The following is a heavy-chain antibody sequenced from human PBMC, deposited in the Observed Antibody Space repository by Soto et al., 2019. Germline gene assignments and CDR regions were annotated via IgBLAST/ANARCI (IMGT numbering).Heavy chain of an antibody. Sequence: SETLSLTCTVSGGSISSGDYYWSWIRQPPGKGLEWIGYIYYSGSTYYNPSLKSRVTISVDTSKNQFSLKLSSVTAADTAVYYCARVVACSGGSCFFSWFDPWGQGTLVTVSS. V-gene: IGHV4-30-4*01. CDR3: ARVVACSGGSCFFSWFDP. J-gene: IGHJ5*02. D-gene: IGHD2-15*01. CDR2: IYYSGST. CDR1: GGSISSGDYY.